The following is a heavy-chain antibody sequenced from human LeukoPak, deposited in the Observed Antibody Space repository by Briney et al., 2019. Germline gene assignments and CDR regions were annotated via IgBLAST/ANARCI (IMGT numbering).Heavy chain of an antibody. V-gene: IGHV4-30-4*01. CDR2: IYYSGST. CDR1: GGSISSGDYY. J-gene: IGHJ4*02. D-gene: IGHD4-17*01. CDR3: ARALYSMTTVTTEYWFDY. Sequence: SETLSLTCTVSGGSISSGDYYWSWIRQPPGKGLEWIGYIYYSGSTYYNPSLQSRVIISVDTSKNQFSLKLTPVIAADTAVYYCARALYSMTTVTTEYWFDYWGQGTLVTVSS.